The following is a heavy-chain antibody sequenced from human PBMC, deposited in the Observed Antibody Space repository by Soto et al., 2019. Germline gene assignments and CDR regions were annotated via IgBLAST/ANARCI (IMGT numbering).Heavy chain of an antibody. V-gene: IGHV4-30-2*01. CDR1: WGSRRSGGFS. Sequence: TSDTLSLTRAVFWGSRRSGGFSWSWIRQPPGKGLEWIGYIYHSGSTYYNPSLKSRVTISVDRSKNQFSLKLSSVTAADTAVYYCARVPDRWGQGTLVTVSS. CDR3: ARVPDR. CDR2: IYHSGST. J-gene: IGHJ5*02. D-gene: IGHD2-2*01.